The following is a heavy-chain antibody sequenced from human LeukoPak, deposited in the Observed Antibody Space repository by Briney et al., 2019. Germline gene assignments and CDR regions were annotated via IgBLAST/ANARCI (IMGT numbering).Heavy chain of an antibody. CDR3: AKYGPQDSGSSHFDY. Sequence: GGSLRLSCAASGFTFSDYYMSWIRQAPGKGLEWVSYISSSGNIIYYADSVKGRFTISRDNAKNSLYLQMNSLRAEDTAVYYCAKYGPQDSGSSHFDYWGQGALVTVSS. J-gene: IGHJ4*02. D-gene: IGHD1-26*01. CDR1: GFTFSDYY. CDR2: ISSSGNII. V-gene: IGHV3-11*01.